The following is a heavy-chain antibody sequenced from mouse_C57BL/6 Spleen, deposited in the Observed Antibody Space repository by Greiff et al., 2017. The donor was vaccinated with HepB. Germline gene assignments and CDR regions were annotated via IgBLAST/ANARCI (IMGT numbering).Heavy chain of an antibody. CDR3: ARRGSYPDY. J-gene: IGHJ2*01. Sequence: VQLQQSGAELVRPGTSVKVSSKASGYAFTNYLIEWVKQRPGQGLEWIGVINPGSGGTNYNEKFKGKATLTADKSSSTAYMQLSSLTSEDSAVYFCARRGSYPDYWGQGTTLTVSS. V-gene: IGHV1-54*01. CDR2: INPGSGGT. CDR1: GYAFTNYL. D-gene: IGHD1-1*02.